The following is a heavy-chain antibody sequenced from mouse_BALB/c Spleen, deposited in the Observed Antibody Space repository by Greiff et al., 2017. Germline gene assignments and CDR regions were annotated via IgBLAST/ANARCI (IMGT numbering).Heavy chain of an antibody. CDR2: IWSGGST. CDR1: GFSLTSYG. V-gene: IGHV2-2*02. Sequence: VQRVESGPGLVQPSQSLSITCTVSGFSLTSYGVHWVRQSPGKGLEWLGVIWSGGSTDYNAAFISRLSISKDNSKSQVFFKMNSLQANDTAIYYCARNWRNWDYFDYWGQGTTLTVSS. J-gene: IGHJ2*01. D-gene: IGHD4-1*01. CDR3: ARNWRNWDYFDY.